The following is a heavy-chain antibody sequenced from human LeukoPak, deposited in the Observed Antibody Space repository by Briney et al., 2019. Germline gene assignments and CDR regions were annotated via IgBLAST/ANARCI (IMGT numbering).Heavy chain of an antibody. D-gene: IGHD6-13*01. Sequence: SETLSLTCTVSGGTISNYRWSWIRQPPGKGLEWIGYVFDSGSTNYNPSLKNRVTISVDTSKKQFSLKLSSVTAADTAVYYCARGYSSSWNYFDTWGPESLLSVSS. CDR2: VFDSGST. V-gene: IGHV4-59*01. J-gene: IGHJ5*02. CDR1: GGTISNYR. CDR3: ARGYSSSWNYFDT.